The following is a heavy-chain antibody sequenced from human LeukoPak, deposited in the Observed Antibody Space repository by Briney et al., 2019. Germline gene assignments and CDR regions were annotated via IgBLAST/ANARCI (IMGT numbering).Heavy chain of an antibody. D-gene: IGHD3-10*01. V-gene: IGHV4-39*07. CDR2: IYYSGST. J-gene: IGHJ4*02. CDR1: GGSISSSSYY. CDR3: ARDKNYGSVFY. Sequence: SETLSLTCTVSGGSISSSSYYWGWLRQPPGKGLEWIGSIYYSGSTYYSPSVKSRVTISVDTSKNQFSLKLSSVTAADTAVYYCARDKNYGSVFYWGQGTLVTVSS.